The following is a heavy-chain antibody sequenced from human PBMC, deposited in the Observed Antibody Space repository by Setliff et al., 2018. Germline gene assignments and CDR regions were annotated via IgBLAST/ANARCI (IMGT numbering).Heavy chain of an antibody. CDR2: IYHSGST. Sequence: SETLSLTCTVSGGSISSSSYYWGWIRQPPGKGLEWIGEIYHSGSTNYNPSLKSRVTISVDTSKNQFSLKLSSVTAADTAVYYCARWGTWYYYMDVWGKGTTVTVSS. CDR3: ARWGTWYYYMDV. D-gene: IGHD3-16*01. V-gene: IGHV4-39*07. J-gene: IGHJ6*03. CDR1: GGSISSSSYY.